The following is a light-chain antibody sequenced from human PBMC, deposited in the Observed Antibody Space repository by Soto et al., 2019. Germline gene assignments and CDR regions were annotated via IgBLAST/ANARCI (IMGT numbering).Light chain of an antibody. J-gene: IGLJ1*01. CDR1: SSDVGAYIF. CDR2: DVN. V-gene: IGLV2-8*01. Sequence: QSALTQPPSASGSPGQSVTISCTGTSSDVGAYIFVSWYQQHPGKAPKLMVYDVNRRPPGVPDRFFGSKSGNTASLTVSGLQAEDEADYYCCSYAGSFFYVFGTGTKVTVL. CDR3: CSYAGSFFYV.